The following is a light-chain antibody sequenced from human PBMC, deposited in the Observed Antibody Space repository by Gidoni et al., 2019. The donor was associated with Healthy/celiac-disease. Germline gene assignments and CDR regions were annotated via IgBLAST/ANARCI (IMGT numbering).Light chain of an antibody. CDR2: WAS. CDR3: QQYYSTPPWT. V-gene: IGKV4-1*01. Sequence: DIVMTQSPDSLAVSLGERATINCKSSQSVLYSSNNKNYLTWYQQKPGQPPKLLISWASNREAGVPDRFSGSGSGTDFTLTISSLQAEDVAVYYCQQYYSTPPWTFGQGTKVEIK. CDR1: QSVLYSSNNKNY. J-gene: IGKJ1*01.